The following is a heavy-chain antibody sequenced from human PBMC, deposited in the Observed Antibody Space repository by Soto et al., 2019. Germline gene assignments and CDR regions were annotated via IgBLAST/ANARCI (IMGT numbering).Heavy chain of an antibody. CDR1: GGSISSGDYY. CDR3: ARAYYHFWSGYGSWLDP. CDR2: IYYSGST. V-gene: IGHV4-30-4*01. J-gene: IGHJ5*02. Sequence: SETLSLTCTVSGGSISSGDYYWSWIRQPPGKGLEWIGYIYYSGSTYYNPPLKSRVTISVDTSKNQFSLKLSSVTAADTAVYYCARAYYHFWSGYGSWLDPWGQGTMVTVYS. D-gene: IGHD3-3*01.